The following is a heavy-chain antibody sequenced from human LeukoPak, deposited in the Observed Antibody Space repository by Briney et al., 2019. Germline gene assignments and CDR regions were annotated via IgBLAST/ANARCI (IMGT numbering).Heavy chain of an antibody. V-gene: IGHV4-34*01. CDR2: INHSGST. D-gene: IGHD1-1*01. J-gene: IGHJ4*02. CDR3: ARSLGTGTIPAVLDY. Sequence: SETLSLTCAVYGGSFSGYCWSWIRQPPGKGLEWIGEINHSGSTNYNPSLKSRVTISVDTSENQFSLKLSYVTAADTAVYYCARSLGTGTIPAVLDYCGQGTLVTVSS. CDR1: GGSFSGYC.